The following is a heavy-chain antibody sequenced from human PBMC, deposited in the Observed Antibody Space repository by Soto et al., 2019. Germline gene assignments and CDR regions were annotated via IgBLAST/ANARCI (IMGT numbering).Heavy chain of an antibody. V-gene: IGHV4-39*01. CDR3: ARHFYCGGDSYANYSDY. J-gene: IGHJ4*02. CDR1: GGSISSSSYY. D-gene: IGHD2-21*02. CDR2: IYYSGST. Sequence: SETLSLTCTVSGGSISSSSYYWGWIRQPPGKGLEWIGSIYYSGSTYYNPSLKSRVTISVDTSKNQFSLKLSSVTAADTAVYYCARHFYCGGDSYANYSDYWGQGTLVTVSS.